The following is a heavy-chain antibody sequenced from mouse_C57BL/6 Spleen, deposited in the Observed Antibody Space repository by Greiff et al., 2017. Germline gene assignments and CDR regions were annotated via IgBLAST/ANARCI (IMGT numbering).Heavy chain of an antibody. J-gene: IGHJ2*01. CDR3: AGWGDGSSYYGY. CDR1: GYTFTSYT. CDR2: INPSSGYT. V-gene: IGHV1-4*01. Sequence: QVQLQQSGAELARPGASVKMSCKASGYTFTSYTMHWVKQRPGQGLEWIGYINPSSGYTKYNQKFKDKATLTADKSSSTAYMQLSSLTSEDSAGYYCAGWGDGSSYYGYWGQGTTLTVAS. D-gene: IGHD1-1*01.